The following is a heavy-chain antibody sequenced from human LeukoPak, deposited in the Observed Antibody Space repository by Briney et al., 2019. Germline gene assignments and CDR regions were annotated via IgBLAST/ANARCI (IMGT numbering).Heavy chain of an antibody. D-gene: IGHD3-22*01. J-gene: IGHJ4*02. CDR1: SGSISSYY. CDR2: IYYSGST. CDR3: AGLYDSSGNGGY. V-gene: IGHV4-59*01. Sequence: PSETLSLTCTVSSGSISSYYWSWIRQPPGKGLEWIGYIYYSGSTNYNPSLKSRVTISVDTSKNQFSLKLSSVTAADTAVYYCAGLYDSSGNGGYWGQGTLVTVSS.